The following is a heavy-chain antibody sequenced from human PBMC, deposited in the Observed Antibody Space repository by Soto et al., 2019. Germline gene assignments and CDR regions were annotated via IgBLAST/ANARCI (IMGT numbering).Heavy chain of an antibody. J-gene: IGHJ5*01. CDR3: VRSDGSIFNLLDS. CDR2: MNPNSGNT. D-gene: IGHD2-21*01. CDR1: GYTFATYD. Sequence: QVQLVQSGAEVKTPGASVKVSCKASGYTFATYDINWVRQAPGQGLEWMGWMNPNSGNTGYAQKFQGRLTMIGDAALSLALRELSSLRTEATAVYYCVRSDGSIFNLLDSWGQGTLVTVSA. V-gene: IGHV1-8*01.